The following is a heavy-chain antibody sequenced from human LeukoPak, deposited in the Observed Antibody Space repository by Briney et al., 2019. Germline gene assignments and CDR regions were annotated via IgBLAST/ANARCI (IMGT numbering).Heavy chain of an antibody. V-gene: IGHV3-30*02. CDR2: IRYDGSNK. Sequence: PGGSLRLSCAASAFTFSSYGMHWVRQAPGKGLEWVAFIRYDGSNKYYADSVKGRFTISRDNAKNSLYLQMNSLRAEDTAVYYCARVSLAYYDFWSGYYKYFDYWGQGTLVTVSS. CDR1: AFTFSSYG. J-gene: IGHJ4*02. D-gene: IGHD3-3*01. CDR3: ARVSLAYYDFWSGYYKYFDY.